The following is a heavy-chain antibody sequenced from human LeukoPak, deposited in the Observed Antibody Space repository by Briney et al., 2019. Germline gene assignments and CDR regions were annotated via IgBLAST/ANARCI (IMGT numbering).Heavy chain of an antibody. J-gene: IGHJ3*02. CDR2: IIPIFGTA. Sequence: ASVKVSSKASGGTFSSYAISWVRQAPGQGLEWMGGIIPIFGTANYAQKFQGRVTITADESTSTAYMELSSLRSEDTAVYYCARAWEPQDDAFDIWGQGTMVTVSS. D-gene: IGHD1-26*01. CDR3: ARAWEPQDDAFDI. V-gene: IGHV1-69*13. CDR1: GGTFSSYA.